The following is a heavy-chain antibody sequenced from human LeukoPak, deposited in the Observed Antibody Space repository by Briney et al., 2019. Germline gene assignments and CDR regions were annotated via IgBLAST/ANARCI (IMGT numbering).Heavy chain of an antibody. CDR3: ARLRRGTSPLMDV. V-gene: IGHV5-51*01. CDR2: IYPRDSDT. J-gene: IGHJ6*02. CDR1: GYSFTTYW. D-gene: IGHD2-8*01. Sequence: GESLKISCKASGYSFTTYWIGWVRQTPGKDLEWMGIIYPRDSDTRYRPSFQGQVTISAGTSITTAYLQWSSLKASDTAMYYCARLRRGTSPLMDVWGQGTTVTVSS.